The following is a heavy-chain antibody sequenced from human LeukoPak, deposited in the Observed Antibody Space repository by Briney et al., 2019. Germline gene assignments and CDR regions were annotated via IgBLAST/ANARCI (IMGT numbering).Heavy chain of an antibody. D-gene: IGHD3-10*01. CDR1: GFTFSNYG. V-gene: IGHV3-30*02. CDR3: AKDPLLPLWFGELLPDY. Sequence: GGSLRLSCAASGFTFSNYGMLWVRQAPGKGLEWVAFIWFDGSNKHYADSVQGRFTFSRDNSNNTLYLQMNSLRAEDTAVYYCAKDPLLPLWFGELLPDYWGQGTLVTVSS. J-gene: IGHJ4*02. CDR2: IWFDGSNK.